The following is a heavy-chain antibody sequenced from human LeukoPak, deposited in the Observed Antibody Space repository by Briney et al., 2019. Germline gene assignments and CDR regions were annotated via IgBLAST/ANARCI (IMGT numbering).Heavy chain of an antibody. J-gene: IGHJ4*02. V-gene: IGHV3-23*01. Sequence: GGSLRLSCAASGFTFSSYAMSWVRQAPGKGLEWVSAISGSGGSTSYAHSVKGWFTISRDNSKNTLYPQMNSLRAEDTAVYYCAKDRPYSNYEGWGQGTLVTVSS. CDR3: AKDRPYSNYEG. D-gene: IGHD4-11*01. CDR1: GFTFSSYA. CDR2: ISGSGGST.